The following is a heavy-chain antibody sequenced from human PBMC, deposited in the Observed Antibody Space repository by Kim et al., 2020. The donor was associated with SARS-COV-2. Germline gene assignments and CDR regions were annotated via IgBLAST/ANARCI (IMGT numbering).Heavy chain of an antibody. D-gene: IGHD6-19*01. CDR3: ARGQQWLSNNSYFDL. J-gene: IGHJ2*01. V-gene: IGHV5-10-1*01. CDR1: GYSFTSYW. Sequence: GESLKISCKGSGYSFTSYWISWVRQMPGKGLEWMGRIDPSDSYTNYSPSFQGHVTISADKSISTAYLQWSSLKASDTAMYYCARGQQWLSNNSYFDLWGRGTLVTVSS. CDR2: IDPSDSYT.